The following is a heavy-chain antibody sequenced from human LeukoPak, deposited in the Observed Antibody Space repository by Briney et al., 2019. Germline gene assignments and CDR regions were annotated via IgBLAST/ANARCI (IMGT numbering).Heavy chain of an antibody. V-gene: IGHV4-59*01. CDR1: GGSISSYY. D-gene: IGHD5-12*01. CDR2: IYYSGST. Sequence: LETLSLTCTVSGGSISSYYWSWIRQPPGKGLEWIGYIYYSGSTNYNPSLKSRVTISVDTSKNQFSLKLSSVTAADTAVYYCARGGYSGRMSPWGQGTLVTVSS. J-gene: IGHJ4*02. CDR3: ARGGYSGRMSP.